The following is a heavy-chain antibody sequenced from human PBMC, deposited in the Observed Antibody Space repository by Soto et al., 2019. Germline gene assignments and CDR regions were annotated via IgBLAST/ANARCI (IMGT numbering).Heavy chain of an antibody. V-gene: IGHV3-33*01. J-gene: IGHJ4*02. CDR3: GRDQYSGDELVLDY. CDR1: GFTFSSYG. Sequence: QVQLVESGGGVVQPGRSLRLSCAASGFTFSSYGMHWVRQAPGKGLEWVAVIWYDGSNKYYADSVKGRFTISRDNSKNTLYLQKNSLRAEDTAVYYCGRDQYSGDELVLDYWGQGTLVTVSS. D-gene: IGHD5-12*01. CDR2: IWYDGSNK.